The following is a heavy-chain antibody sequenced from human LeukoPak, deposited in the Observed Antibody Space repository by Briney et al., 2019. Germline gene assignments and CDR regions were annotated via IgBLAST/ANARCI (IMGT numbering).Heavy chain of an antibody. CDR2: IYYSGSS. V-gene: IGHV4-59*08. Sequence: SETLSLTCTVAGGSINSYYWSWIRQPPGKGPEWIAYIYYSGSSNYNPSLKSRVTISVDTSKNQFSLRLSSVTAADTAVYYCARHRDYGTGWYGFDYWGQGSLVTVSS. J-gene: IGHJ4*02. D-gene: IGHD6-19*01. CDR3: ARHRDYGTGWYGFDY. CDR1: GGSINSYY.